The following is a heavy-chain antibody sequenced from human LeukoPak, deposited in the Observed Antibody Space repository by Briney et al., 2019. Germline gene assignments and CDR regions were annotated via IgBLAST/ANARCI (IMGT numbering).Heavy chain of an antibody. CDR2: IYSDGST. V-gene: IGHV3-53*01. CDR1: WLTVSSNY. D-gene: IGHD6-13*01. CDR3: AGAQGISARW. Sequence: PGGSLRPSCAASWLTVSSNYMNWVRQAPGKGLEWVSVIYSDGSTYYADSVKGRFTISRDNSKNTLYLQMNSLRAEDTAVYYCAGAQGISARWWGQGTLVTVSS. J-gene: IGHJ4*02.